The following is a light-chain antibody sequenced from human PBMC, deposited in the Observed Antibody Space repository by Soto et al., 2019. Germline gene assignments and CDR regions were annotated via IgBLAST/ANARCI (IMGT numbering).Light chain of an antibody. CDR3: QQYNTYTWT. V-gene: IGKV1-5*01. Sequence: DIQVTQSPSTLSASGGDRVRITCRASQTISNWLAWYQQKPGKAPKLLIYDASTLESGVPSRFSGSGSGTEFTLTISTLQPDDFATYYCQQYNTYTWTFGQGTKVDI. CDR1: QTISNW. J-gene: IGKJ1*01. CDR2: DAS.